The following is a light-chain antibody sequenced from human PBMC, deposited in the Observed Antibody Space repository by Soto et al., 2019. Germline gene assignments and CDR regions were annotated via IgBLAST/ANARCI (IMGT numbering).Light chain of an antibody. CDR2: YDS. CDR1: NIGSKS. V-gene: IGLV3-21*04. Sequence: SSELTQPPSVSVAPGKTARITCGGNNIGSKSVHWYQQKPGQAPVLGIYYDSDRPSGIPARFSGSNSGNTATMTISRVEAGDESDYYCQVWDSSSDHVVFGGGTKLTVL. CDR3: QVWDSSSDHVV. J-gene: IGLJ2*01.